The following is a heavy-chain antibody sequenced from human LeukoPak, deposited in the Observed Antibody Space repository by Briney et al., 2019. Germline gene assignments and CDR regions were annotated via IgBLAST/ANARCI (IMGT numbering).Heavy chain of an antibody. J-gene: IGHJ4*02. Sequence: SETLSLTCTVSGGSISSYYWSWIRQPPGKGLEWIGYIYYSGSTNYNPSLKSRVTISVDTSENQFSLKPSSVTAADTAVYYCAREGYSGSYSDYWGQGTLVTVSS. CDR3: AREGYSGSYSDY. D-gene: IGHD1-26*01. CDR2: IYYSGST. CDR1: GGSISSYY. V-gene: IGHV4-59*01.